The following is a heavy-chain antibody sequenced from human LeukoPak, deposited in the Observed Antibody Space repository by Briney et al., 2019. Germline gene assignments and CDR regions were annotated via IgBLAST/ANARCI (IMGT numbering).Heavy chain of an antibody. V-gene: IGHV3-11*04. J-gene: IGHJ4*02. CDR3: GRGHWGLDY. CDR2: ISNTGDSI. D-gene: IGHD7-27*01. CDR1: GFTFSDSY. Sequence: GGSLRLSCAASGFTFSDSYMTWIRQAPGKGLEWVSFISNTGDSIYYADSVKGRFTTSRDNAKSSLSLQMNSLRAEDTAVYYCGRGHWGLDYWGQGALVTVSS.